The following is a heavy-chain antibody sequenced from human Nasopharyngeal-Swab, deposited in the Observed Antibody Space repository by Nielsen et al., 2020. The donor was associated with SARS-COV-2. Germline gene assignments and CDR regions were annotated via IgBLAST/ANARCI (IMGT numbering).Heavy chain of an antibody. CDR3: ARKLGAPRAWYFDL. Sequence: ASVKVSCKASGYSFSSYGVAWVRQAPGQGLEGRGWISPYNGNTNYAQNFQGRVTVTTDISTSTAYLELRSLRSDDTAIYYCARKLGAPRAWYFDLWGRGTLVSVSS. CDR2: ISPYNGNT. J-gene: IGHJ2*01. V-gene: IGHV1-18*01. D-gene: IGHD1-26*01. CDR1: GYSFSSYG.